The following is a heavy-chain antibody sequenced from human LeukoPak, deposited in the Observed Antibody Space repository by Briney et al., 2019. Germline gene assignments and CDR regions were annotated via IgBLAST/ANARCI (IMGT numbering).Heavy chain of an antibody. Sequence: ASVKVSCKASGGTFSSYAISWVRQAPGQGLEWMGWISAYNGNTNYAQKLQGRVTMTTDTSTSTAYMELRSLRSDDTAVYYCARDGDSPNVNAFDIWGQGTMVTVSS. V-gene: IGHV1-18*01. CDR1: GGTFSSYA. CDR2: ISAYNGNT. CDR3: ARDGDSPNVNAFDI. J-gene: IGHJ3*02. D-gene: IGHD5-18*01.